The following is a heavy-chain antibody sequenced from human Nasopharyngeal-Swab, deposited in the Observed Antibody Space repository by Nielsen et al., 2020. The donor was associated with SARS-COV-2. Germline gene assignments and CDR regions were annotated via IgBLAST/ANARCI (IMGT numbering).Heavy chain of an antibody. D-gene: IGHD2-15*01. Sequence: WVRQAPGQGLEWMGWMSAYNGNRNYAQRLQGRVTMTTDTSTNKAYMEMRSLRSDDTAVYYCARTGYCSGGSCDSWWFDPWGQGTLVTVSS. J-gene: IGHJ5*02. V-gene: IGHV1-18*01. CDR2: MSAYNGNR. CDR3: ARTGYCSGGSCDSWWFDP.